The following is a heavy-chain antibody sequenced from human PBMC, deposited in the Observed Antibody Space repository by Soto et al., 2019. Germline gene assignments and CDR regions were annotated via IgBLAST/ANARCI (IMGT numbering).Heavy chain of an antibody. CDR1: GYTLTELS. CDR2: FDPEDGET. Sequence: GASVKVSCKVSGYTLTELSMHWVRQAPGKGLEWMGGFDPEDGETIYAQKFQGRVTMTEDTSTDTAYMELSSLRSEDTAVYYCATGAYYGSGSYYNVDYYYYGMDVWGQGTTVTVSS. CDR3: ATGAYYGSGSYYNVDYYYYGMDV. J-gene: IGHJ6*02. V-gene: IGHV1-24*01. D-gene: IGHD3-10*01.